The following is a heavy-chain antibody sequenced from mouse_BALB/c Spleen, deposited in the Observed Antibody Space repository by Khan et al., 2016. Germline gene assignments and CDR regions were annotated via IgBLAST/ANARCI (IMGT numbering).Heavy chain of an antibody. V-gene: IGHV6-6*02. Sequence: EVKLEGSGGGLVQPGGSMKLSCVASGFTFSNYWMNWVRQSPEKGLEWVAEIRLKSNNYATHYAESVKGRFTISRDDSKSSVYLQMNNLRGEDTGIYYCSKALYLFAYWGQGTLVTVSA. J-gene: IGHJ3*01. CDR3: SKALYLFAY. D-gene: IGHD1-1*01. CDR1: GFTFSNYW. CDR2: IRLKSNNYAT.